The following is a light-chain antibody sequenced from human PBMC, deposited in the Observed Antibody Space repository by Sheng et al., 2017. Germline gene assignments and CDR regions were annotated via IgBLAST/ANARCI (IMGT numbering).Light chain of an antibody. CDR3: ISYTTVSTV. CDR2: DFS. J-gene: IGLJ2*01. Sequence: QSALTQPASVSGSPGQSITISCTGIFDYVSWYQQHPGKAPKLMIYDFSRRPSGVSTRFLWLQVRQHGLLTISGLQAEDEADYYCISYTTVSTVFGGGTKLTVL. V-gene: IGLV2-14*03. CDR1: FDY.